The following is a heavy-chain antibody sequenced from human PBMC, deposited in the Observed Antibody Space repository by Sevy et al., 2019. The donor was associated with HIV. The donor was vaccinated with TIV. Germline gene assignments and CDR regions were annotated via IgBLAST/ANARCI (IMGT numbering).Heavy chain of an antibody. J-gene: IGHJ6*02. CDR2: ISVYNGNT. CDR3: ARGPEAWSGYHYHYYGMDV. D-gene: IGHD3-3*01. Sequence: ASVKVSCKASGYTFTSYGISWVRQAPGQGLEWMGWISVYNGNTNYARKVQGRVTLTTETATSTVYMELRSLRSDDTAVYYCARGPEAWSGYHYHYYGMDVWGHGTTVTVSS. CDR1: GYTFTSYG. V-gene: IGHV1-18*01.